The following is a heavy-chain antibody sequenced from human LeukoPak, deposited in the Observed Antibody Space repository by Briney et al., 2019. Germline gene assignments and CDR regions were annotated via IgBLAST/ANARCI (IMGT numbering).Heavy chain of an antibody. J-gene: IGHJ4*02. CDR1: GYTFTSYG. CDR2: IGAYNGNT. CDR3: ARVDMVRGVIEGYYFDY. V-gene: IGHV1-18*01. Sequence: ASVKVSCKASGYTFTSYGISWVRQAPGQGLEWMGWIGAYNGNTNYAQKLQGRVTMTTDTSTSTAYMELRSLRSDDTAVYYCARVDMVRGVIEGYYFDYWGQGTLVTVSS. D-gene: IGHD3-10*01.